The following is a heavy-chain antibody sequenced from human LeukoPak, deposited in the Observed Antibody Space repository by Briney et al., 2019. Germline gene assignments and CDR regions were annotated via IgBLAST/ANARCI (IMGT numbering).Heavy chain of an antibody. CDR2: IYSGGST. J-gene: IGHJ4*02. Sequence: GGSLRLSCAASGFTVSSNYMSWVRQAPGKGLEWVSVIYSGGSTYYADSVKGRFTISRDNSKNTVYLQMNSLRAEDTAVYYCAKDGGELLFLDYWGQGTLVTVSS. CDR3: AKDGGELLFLDY. V-gene: IGHV3-53*01. CDR1: GFTVSSNY. D-gene: IGHD1-26*01.